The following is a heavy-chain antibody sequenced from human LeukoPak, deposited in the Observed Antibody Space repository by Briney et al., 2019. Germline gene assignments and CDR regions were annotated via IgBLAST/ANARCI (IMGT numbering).Heavy chain of an antibody. D-gene: IGHD3-22*01. CDR3: ARTKRGYYDSSGSYWYFDL. CDR2: IYHSGST. CDR1: GGFISSGGYS. V-gene: IGHV4-30-2*01. Sequence: SQTLSLTCAVSGGFISSGGYSWSWIRQPPGKGLEWIGYIYHSGSTYYNPSLKSRVTISVDRSKNQFSLKLSSVTAADTAVYYCARTKRGYYDSSGSYWYFDLWGRGTLVTVSS. J-gene: IGHJ2*01.